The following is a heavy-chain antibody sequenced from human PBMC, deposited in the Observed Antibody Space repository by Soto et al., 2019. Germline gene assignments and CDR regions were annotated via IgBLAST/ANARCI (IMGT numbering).Heavy chain of an antibody. CDR3: ARVTVTTFWYFDH. D-gene: IGHD4-17*01. V-gene: IGHV4-31*03. CDR1: GGSISSGGYY. Sequence: PSETLSLTCTVSGGSISSGGYYWSWIRQHPGKGLEWIGYIYYSGSTYYNPSLKSRVTISVDTSKNQFSLKLSSVTAADTAVYYCARVTVTTFWYFDHWGRGTLVTVSS. J-gene: IGHJ2*01. CDR2: IYYSGST.